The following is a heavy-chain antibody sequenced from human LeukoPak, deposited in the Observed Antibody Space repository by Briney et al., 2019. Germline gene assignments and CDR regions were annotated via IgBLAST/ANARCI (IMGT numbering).Heavy chain of an antibody. V-gene: IGHV3-30*02. CDR3: AKAGGSYGAFDI. D-gene: IGHD1-26*01. Sequence: PGGSLRLSCAASGFNFNTHMHWVRQAPGKGLEWVATIPYSGNNKYYADSVKGRFTISRDNSKNTLYLQMNSLRAEDTAVYYCAKAGGSYGAFDIRGQGTMVTVSS. CDR2: IPYSGNNK. J-gene: IGHJ3*02. CDR1: GFNFNTH.